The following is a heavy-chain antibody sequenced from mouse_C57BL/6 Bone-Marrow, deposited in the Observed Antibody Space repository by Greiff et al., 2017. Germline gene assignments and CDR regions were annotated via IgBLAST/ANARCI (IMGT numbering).Heavy chain of an antibody. CDR3: AQVYYGAY. D-gene: IGHD2-1*01. V-gene: IGHV1-7*01. J-gene: IGHJ3*01. CDR2: INPSSGYT. CDR1: GYTFTSYW. Sequence: QVQLQQSGAELAKPGASVKLSCKASGYTFTSYWMHWVKQRPGQGLEWIGNINPSSGYTKYDQKFKDKATLTADKSSNTAYMQLSSLTYEDSAVYYCAQVYYGAYWGQGTLVTVSA.